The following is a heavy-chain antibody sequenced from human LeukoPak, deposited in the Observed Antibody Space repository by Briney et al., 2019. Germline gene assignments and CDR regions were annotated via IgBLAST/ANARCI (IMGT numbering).Heavy chain of an antibody. V-gene: IGHV1-69*13. CDR1: GYTFTSYY. Sequence: SVKVSCKASGYTFTSYYMHWVRQAPGQGLEWMGGIIPIFGTANYAQKFQGRVTITADESTSTAYMELSSLRSEDTAVYYCARTMNFGVVIPPRPSHYYFDYWGQGTLVTVSS. D-gene: IGHD3-3*01. CDR2: IIPIFGTA. J-gene: IGHJ4*02. CDR3: ARTMNFGVVIPPRPSHYYFDY.